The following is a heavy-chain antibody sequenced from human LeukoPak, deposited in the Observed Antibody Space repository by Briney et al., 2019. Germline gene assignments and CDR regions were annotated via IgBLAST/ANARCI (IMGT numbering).Heavy chain of an antibody. J-gene: IGHJ6*03. CDR1: GFNVSSKY. CDR2: INHSGST. Sequence: GSLRLSCTASGFNVSSKYMNWVRQAPGKGLEWIGEINHSGSTNYNPSLKSRVTISVDTSKNQFSLKLSSVTAADTAVYYCARAVDIVATGSDYYYYYYMDVWGKGTTVTVSS. CDR3: ARAVDIVATGSDYYYYYYMDV. D-gene: IGHD5-12*01. V-gene: IGHV4-34*01.